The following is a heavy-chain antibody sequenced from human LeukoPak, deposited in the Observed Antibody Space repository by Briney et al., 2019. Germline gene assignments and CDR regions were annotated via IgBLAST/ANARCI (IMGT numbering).Heavy chain of an antibody. V-gene: IGHV3-64*04. CDR2: ISSNGGST. D-gene: IGHD3-3*01. Sequence: RTGGSLRLSCSASGFTFSSYAMHWVRQAPGKGLEYVSAISSNGGSTDYANSVKGRFTISRDNSKNTIYLQMNSLRADDTAVYYCAKQGRNDFVDSWGQGTLVTVSS. CDR3: AKQGRNDFVDS. CDR1: GFTFSSYA. J-gene: IGHJ4*02.